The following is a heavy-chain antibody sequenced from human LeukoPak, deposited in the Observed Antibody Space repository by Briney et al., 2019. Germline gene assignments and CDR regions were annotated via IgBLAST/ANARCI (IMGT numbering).Heavy chain of an antibody. CDR1: GYSFTSYW. CDR3: ARSDTGMRTGSY. Sequence: GESLNISRKGSGYSFTSYWIGWVRQMPGKGLEWMGIIYPGDSDTRYSPSFQGQVTISADKSISTAYVQWSRRKASNTAMYYCARSDTGMRTGSYWGQGTLVTVSS. V-gene: IGHV5-51*01. J-gene: IGHJ4*02. CDR2: IYPGDSDT. D-gene: IGHD2-8*01.